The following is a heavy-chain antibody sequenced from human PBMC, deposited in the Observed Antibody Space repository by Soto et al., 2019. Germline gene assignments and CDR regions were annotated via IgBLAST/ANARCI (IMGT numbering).Heavy chain of an antibody. CDR1: GYSISSGYY. D-gene: IGHD3-22*01. Sequence: SETLSLTCAVCGYSISSGYYWGWLRQPPGKGLAWIGSIYHGGSTYYNPSLNSRVTLSIDMTNNHVSLILNSVTAADTAVYYFTSLPHRVPYYYDTRPGTLETWFDPWAPGTLVTASS. CDR2: IYHGGST. CDR3: TSLPHRVPYYYDTRPGTLETWFDP. J-gene: IGHJ5*02. V-gene: IGHV4-38-2*01.